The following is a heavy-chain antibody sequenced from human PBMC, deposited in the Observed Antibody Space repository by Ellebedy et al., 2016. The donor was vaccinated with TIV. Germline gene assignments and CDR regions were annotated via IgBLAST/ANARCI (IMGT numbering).Heavy chain of an antibody. J-gene: IGHJ3*02. V-gene: IGHV4-59*01. CDR1: DGSFNSYY. CDR3: ARAVEMATIDAYHI. Sequence: SETLSLTCTVSDGSFNSYYWSWIRQPPGKGLEWIGYIYHNGATNYNPSLKSRVTISLETSKNQFSVRLTSVTTGDTAVYYCARAVEMATIDAYHIWGQGTMVTVSS. D-gene: IGHD5-24*01. CDR2: IYHNGAT.